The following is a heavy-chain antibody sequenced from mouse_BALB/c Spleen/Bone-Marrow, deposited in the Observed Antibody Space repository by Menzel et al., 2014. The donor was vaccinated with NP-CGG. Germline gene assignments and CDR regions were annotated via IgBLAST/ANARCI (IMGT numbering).Heavy chain of an antibody. CDR1: GYVFTNYL. V-gene: IGHV1-54*01. CDR2: INAGSGGT. Sequence: QVQLKQSGAELVRPGTSVKVSCKASGYVFTNYLIEWVKQRPGQGLEWIGVINAGSGGTDYSEKFKGEATLTADKSSSTVYMQISSLTSDDSAVYYCARSLSGKKTFDYWGQGTSLTVSS. D-gene: IGHD4-1*01. CDR3: ARSLSGKKTFDY. J-gene: IGHJ2*02.